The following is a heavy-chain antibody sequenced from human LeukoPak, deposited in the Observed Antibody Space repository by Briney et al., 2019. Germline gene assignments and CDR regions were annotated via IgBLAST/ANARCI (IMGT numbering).Heavy chain of an antibody. V-gene: IGHV4-59*01. J-gene: IGHJ5*02. CDR2: IYNSEST. CDR3: ARVKGSNWFDP. Sequence: PSETLSLTCTVSGVSISIYYWSWIWQPPGKGLEWIGYIYNSESTYYNPSLKSRVTISLDTSKNQFSLRLNSVTAADTAVYYCARVKGSNWFDPWGQGTLVTVSS. D-gene: IGHD6-6*01. CDR1: GVSISIYY.